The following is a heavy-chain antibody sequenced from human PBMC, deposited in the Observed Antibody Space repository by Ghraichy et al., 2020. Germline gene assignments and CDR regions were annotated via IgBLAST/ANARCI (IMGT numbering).Heavy chain of an antibody. D-gene: IGHD3-9*01. Sequence: LSLTCAASGFTFSSYAMRWVRQAPGKGLEWVSGISGSGGSTNYADSVKGRFTISRDNSKNTLYLQMNSLRAEDTAVYYCATRPYYDILTGYGGLDYWGQGTLVTVSS. J-gene: IGHJ4*02. CDR1: GFTFSSYA. CDR3: ATRPYYDILTGYGGLDY. V-gene: IGHV3-23*01. CDR2: ISGSGGST.